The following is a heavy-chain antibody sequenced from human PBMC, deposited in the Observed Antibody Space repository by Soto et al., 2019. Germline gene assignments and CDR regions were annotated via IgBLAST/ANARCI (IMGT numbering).Heavy chain of an antibody. J-gene: IGHJ3*02. D-gene: IGHD6-6*01. CDR1: GGTFSSYA. CDR3: ARDIAGAARHDAFDI. Sequence: SVKVCCKASGGTFSSYAISWVRQAPGQGLEWMGGIIPIFGTANYAQKFQGGVTITADESTSTAYMELSSLRSEDTAVYYCARDIAGAARHDAFDIWGQGTMVSVSS. V-gene: IGHV1-69*13. CDR2: IIPIFGTA.